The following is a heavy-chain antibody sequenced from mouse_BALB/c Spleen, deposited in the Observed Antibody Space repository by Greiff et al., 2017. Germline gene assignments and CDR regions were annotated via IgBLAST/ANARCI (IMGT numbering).Heavy chain of an antibody. D-gene: IGHD4-1*01. V-gene: IGHV7-3*02. Sequence: EVKLVESGGGLVQPGGSLRLSCATSGFAFPDYYMSWVRQPPGKALEWLGFIRNKANGYTTEYSASVKGRFTISRDNSQSILYLQMNTLRAEDSATYYCARDMRLALFAYWGQGTLVTVSA. CDR2: IRNKANGYTT. CDR1: GFAFPDYY. CDR3: ARDMRLALFAY. J-gene: IGHJ3*01.